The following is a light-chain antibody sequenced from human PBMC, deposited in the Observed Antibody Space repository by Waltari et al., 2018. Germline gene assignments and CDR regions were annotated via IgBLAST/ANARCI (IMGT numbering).Light chain of an antibody. CDR2: LGS. CDR3: MQALQSPWS. V-gene: IGKV2-28*01. Sequence: DVVVTQSPLSLPVTPGEPASISCRSSQNLLHTNGYNYLDWYLQKPGQPPQLLIFLGSNRASGVPDRFSGSGSGTEFTLKISRVEAEDVGVYYCMQALQSPWSFDQGTKVDI. J-gene: IGKJ1*01. CDR1: QNLLHTNGYNY.